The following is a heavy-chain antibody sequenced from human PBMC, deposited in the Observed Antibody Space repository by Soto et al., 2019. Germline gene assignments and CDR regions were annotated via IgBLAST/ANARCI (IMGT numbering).Heavy chain of an antibody. J-gene: IGHJ6*02. CDR2: INPKSGGT. V-gene: IGHV1-2*04. Sequence: GASVKVSCKASGYSFTDYHIHWVRQAPGQGLEWLGRINPKSGGTSTAQKFQGWVTMTRDRSISTVYIELTRLRSVVTSVYFCARGHSTDCSNGVCSFFYNHEMDVWG. CDR1: GYSFTDYH. CDR3: ARGHSTDCSNGVCSFFYNHEMDV. D-gene: IGHD2-8*01.